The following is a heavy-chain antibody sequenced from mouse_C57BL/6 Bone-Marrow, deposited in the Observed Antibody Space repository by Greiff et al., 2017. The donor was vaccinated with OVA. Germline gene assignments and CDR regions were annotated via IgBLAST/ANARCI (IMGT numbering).Heavy chain of an antibody. CDR3: ARGTAQAPFAY. Sequence: DVKLVESGPELVKPGASVKISCKASGYSFTGYYMHWVKQSHGNILDWIGYIYPYNGVSSYNQKFKGKATLTVDKSSSTAYMELRSLTSEDSAVYYCARGTAQAPFAYWGQGTLVTVSA. J-gene: IGHJ3*01. CDR2: IYPYNGVS. V-gene: IGHV1-31*01. D-gene: IGHD3-2*02. CDR1: GYSFTGYY.